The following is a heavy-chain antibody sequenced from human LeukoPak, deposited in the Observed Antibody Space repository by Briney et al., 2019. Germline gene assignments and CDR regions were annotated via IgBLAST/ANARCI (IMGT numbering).Heavy chain of an antibody. CDR1: GFTVSSNY. V-gene: IGHV3-66*01. Sequence: PGGSLRLSCPASGFTVSSNYMSLVRQAPGKGLEWVSVIYSGGGTYYTDSVKGRFTISRDNSKNTLYLQMNSLRAEDTAVYYCVRKPNVPGIAVGGYFDYWGQGTLVTVSS. J-gene: IGHJ4*02. D-gene: IGHD6-19*01. CDR3: VRKPNVPGIAVGGYFDY. CDR2: IYSGGGT.